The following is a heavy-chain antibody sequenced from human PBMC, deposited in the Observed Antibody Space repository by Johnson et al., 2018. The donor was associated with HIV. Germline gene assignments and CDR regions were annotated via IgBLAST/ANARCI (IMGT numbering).Heavy chain of an antibody. V-gene: IGHV3-9*01. CDR1: GFTFDDYA. J-gene: IGHJ3*02. Sequence: EVQLVESGGGLVKPGRSLRLSCAASGFTFDDYAMHWVRQAPGKGLEWVSGISWNSGSIGYADSVKGRFPISRDNAKKSLYLQMNSLRAEDTALSYCVRSHRYGTMMATIRPFDIWGQGTMVTVSS. D-gene: IGHD5-12*01. CDR3: VRSHRYGTMMATIRPFDI. CDR2: ISWNSGSI.